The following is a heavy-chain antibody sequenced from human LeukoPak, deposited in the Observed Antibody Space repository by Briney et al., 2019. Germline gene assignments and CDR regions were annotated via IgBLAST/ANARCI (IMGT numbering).Heavy chain of an antibody. Sequence: ASETLSLTCAVYGVSFSGYYWSWVRQPPGKGLEWVGEINHSGSTNYNPSLKSRVTISVDTSKNQFSLKLSSVTAADTAVYYCARGDGYNYARFDYWGQGTLVTVSS. CDR1: GVSFSGYY. V-gene: IGHV4-34*01. D-gene: IGHD5-24*01. CDR2: INHSGST. J-gene: IGHJ4*02. CDR3: ARGDGYNYARFDY.